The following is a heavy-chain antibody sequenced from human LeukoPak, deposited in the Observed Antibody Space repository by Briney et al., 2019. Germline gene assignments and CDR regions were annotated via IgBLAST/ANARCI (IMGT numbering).Heavy chain of an antibody. D-gene: IGHD5-18*01. Sequence: ASVKVSCKASGYTYTGYYMHWVRQAPGQGLEWMGIINPSGGSTSYAQKFQGRVTMTRDTSTSTVYMELSSLRSEDTAVYYCARDSTAQAFDYWGQGTLVTVSS. CDR3: ARDSTAQAFDY. CDR2: INPSGGST. V-gene: IGHV1-46*01. J-gene: IGHJ4*02. CDR1: GYTYTGYY.